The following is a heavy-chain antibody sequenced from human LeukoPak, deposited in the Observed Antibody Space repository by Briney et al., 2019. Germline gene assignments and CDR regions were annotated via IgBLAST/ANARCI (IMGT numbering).Heavy chain of an antibody. D-gene: IGHD3-10*01. Sequence: PGGSLRLSCTDSGFAMGIFAMHWVRQGAGKRLEYISAISVNGNTPYYDTSVKGRFVISRDKSRNKLYLQMGRLRPEDTAMYFCVRGVASGIDYWGRGALVTVS. CDR2: ISVNGNTP. V-gene: IGHV3-64*01. CDR1: GFAMGIFA. J-gene: IGHJ4*02. CDR3: VRGVASGIDY.